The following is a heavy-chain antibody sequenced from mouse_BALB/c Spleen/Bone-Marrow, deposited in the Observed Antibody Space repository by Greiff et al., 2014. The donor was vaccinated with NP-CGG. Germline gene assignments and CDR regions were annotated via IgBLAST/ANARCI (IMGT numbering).Heavy chain of an antibody. Sequence: VPLPQSGPALEPPGASVPISCPSSVSSFPGSNLTCFTPSTGHRLEWIVHIDPYYGGTNYNQKFKGKATLTVDKSSSTAYMQLKSLTSEDSAVYYCARSDYRYDPYAMDYWGQGTSVTVSS. D-gene: IGHD2-14*01. CDR1: VSSFPGSN. CDR3: ARSDYRYDPYAMDY. J-gene: IGHJ4*01. CDR2: IDPYYGGT. V-gene: IGHV1-42*01.